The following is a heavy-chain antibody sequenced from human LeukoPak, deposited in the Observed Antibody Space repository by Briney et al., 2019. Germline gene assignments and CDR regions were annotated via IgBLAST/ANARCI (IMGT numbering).Heavy chain of an antibody. D-gene: IGHD1-7*01. CDR3: ARGRGNWNYGNFDY. V-gene: IGHV4-34*01. Sequence: PSETLSLTCAVYGGSFSSYYWSWIRQPPGKGLEWIGEINHSGSTNYNPSLKSRVTISVDTSKNQFSLKLSSVTAVDTAVYYCARGRGNWNYGNFDYWGQGTLVTVSS. CDR2: INHSGST. CDR1: GGSFSSYY. J-gene: IGHJ4*02.